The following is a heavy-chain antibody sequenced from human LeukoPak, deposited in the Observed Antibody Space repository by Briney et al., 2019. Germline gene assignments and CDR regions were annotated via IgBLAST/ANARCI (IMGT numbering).Heavy chain of an antibody. V-gene: IGHV4-59*01. J-gene: IGHJ4*02. CDR1: GGSITSYY. CDR3: AREKRKQGPIDY. CDR2: IYYSGST. Sequence: PSETLSLTCTVSGGSITSYYWSWIRQPPEKGLEWIGYIYYSGSTNYNPSLKSRVTISVDTSKNQFSLKLSSVTAADTAVYYCAREKRKQGPIDYWGQGTLVTVSS. D-gene: IGHD1-14*01.